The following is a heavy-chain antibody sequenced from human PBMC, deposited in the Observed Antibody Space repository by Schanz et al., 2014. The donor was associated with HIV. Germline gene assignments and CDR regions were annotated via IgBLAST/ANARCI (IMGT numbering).Heavy chain of an antibody. CDR3: AKIRRLLTRWDWFDP. CDR2: ISHDGSNK. J-gene: IGHJ5*02. V-gene: IGHV3-30*18. D-gene: IGHD6-25*01. CDR1: GGTFSAHA. Sequence: QVQLVESGGGMVLPGTSLRLSCAASGGTFSAHAFHWVRQAPGRGLEWVALISHDGSNKYYADSVKGRFTVSRDNSKNRVFLQMNSLSTEDAAVYHCAKIRRLLTRWDWFDPWGQGTPVIVSS.